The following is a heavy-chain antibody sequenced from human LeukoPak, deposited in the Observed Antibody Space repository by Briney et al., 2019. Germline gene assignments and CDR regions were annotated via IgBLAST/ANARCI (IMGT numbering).Heavy chain of an antibody. V-gene: IGHV1-69*05. CDR2: IIPIFGTA. D-gene: IGHD5-18*01. J-gene: IGHJ4*02. Sequence: ASVKVSCKASGGTFSSYAISWVRQAPGQGLEWMGGIIPIFGTANYAQKFQGRVTITTDESTSTAYMELSSLRSEDTAVYYCAGGRRLTAMAPWGQGTLVTVSS. CDR3: AGGRRLTAMAP. CDR1: GGTFSSYA.